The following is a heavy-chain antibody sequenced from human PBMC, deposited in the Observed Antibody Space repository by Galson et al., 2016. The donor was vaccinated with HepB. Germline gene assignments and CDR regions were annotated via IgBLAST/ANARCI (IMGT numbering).Heavy chain of an antibody. D-gene: IGHD6-13*01. V-gene: IGHV4-31*03. J-gene: IGHJ4*02. Sequence: TLSLTCTVSGGSISSGGYYWSWIRQHPGKGLEWIGYIYYSGSTYYNPSLRSRVTISADTSKTQFSLKLSSVTAADTAVYYCASWGYSSSRYSYYWGQGTLVTVSS. CDR3: ASWGYSSSRYSYY. CDR2: IYYSGST. CDR1: GGSISSGGYY.